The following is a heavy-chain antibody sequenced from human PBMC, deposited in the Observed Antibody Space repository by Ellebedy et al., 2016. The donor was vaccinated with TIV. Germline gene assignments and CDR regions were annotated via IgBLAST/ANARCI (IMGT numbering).Heavy chain of an antibody. D-gene: IGHD6-19*01. CDR3: ARRGYSSGPYWAFDI. J-gene: IGHJ3*02. CDR1: GGTFSSYA. V-gene: IGHV1-69*04. CDR2: IIPILGIA. Sequence: ALVKVSCKASGGTFSSYAISWVRQAPGQGLEWMGRIIPILGIANYAQKFQGRVTITADKSTSTAYMELSSLRSEDTAMYYCARRGYSSGPYWAFDIWGQGTLVTVPS.